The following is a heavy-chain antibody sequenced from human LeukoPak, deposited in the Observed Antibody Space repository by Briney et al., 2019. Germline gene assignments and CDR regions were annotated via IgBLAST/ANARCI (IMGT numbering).Heavy chain of an antibody. V-gene: IGHV4-59*01. J-gene: IGHJ6*03. D-gene: IGHD6-25*01. CDR2: IYYSGST. CDR1: GVSISSYY. CDR3: AREGGHRDYMDL. Sequence: SETLSLTCTVSGVSISSYYWSSLRQPPGKGLEWIGYIYYSGSTNYNPSLQSRVTISVNTSKNQLSLKLRSVTAADTAVYNYAREGGHRDYMDLWGKGTTVTISS.